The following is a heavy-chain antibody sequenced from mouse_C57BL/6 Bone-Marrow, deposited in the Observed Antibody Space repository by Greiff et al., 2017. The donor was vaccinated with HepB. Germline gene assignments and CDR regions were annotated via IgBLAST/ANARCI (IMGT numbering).Heavy chain of an antibody. Sequence: EVMLVESGGGLVKPGGSLKLSCAASGFTFSDYGMHWVRQAPEKGLEWVAYISSGSSTIYYADTVKGRFTISRDNAKNPLFLQMTSLGSEDTAMYYCARRTNWVFDYWGQGTTLTVSS. V-gene: IGHV5-17*01. CDR2: ISSGSSTI. CDR3: ARRTNWVFDY. J-gene: IGHJ2*01. D-gene: IGHD4-1*01. CDR1: GFTFSDYG.